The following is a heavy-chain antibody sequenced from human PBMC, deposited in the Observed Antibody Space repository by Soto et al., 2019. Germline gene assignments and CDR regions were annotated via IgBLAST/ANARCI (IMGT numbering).Heavy chain of an antibody. Sequence: PGGSLRLSCAASGFNFSSYAMSWVRQAPGKGLEWVSAISGSGGSTYYADSVKGRFTISRDNSKNTLYLQMNSLRAEDTAVYYCAKDLYVTMIAGFDYWGQGTLVTVSS. CDR2: ISGSGGST. CDR3: AKDLYVTMIAGFDY. J-gene: IGHJ4*02. CDR1: GFNFSSYA. V-gene: IGHV3-23*01. D-gene: IGHD3-22*01.